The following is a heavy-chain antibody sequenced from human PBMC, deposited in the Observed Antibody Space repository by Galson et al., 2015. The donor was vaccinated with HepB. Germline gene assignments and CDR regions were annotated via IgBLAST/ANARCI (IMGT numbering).Heavy chain of an antibody. D-gene: IGHD3-10*01. J-gene: IGHJ5*02. Sequence: SVKVSCKASGYTFTSYAMHWVRQAPGQRLEWMGWINAGNGNTKYSQKFQGRVTITRDTSASTAYMELSSLRSEDTAVYYCAREGITMVRGVIKYNWFDPWGQGTLVTVSS. CDR1: GYTFTSYA. CDR3: AREGITMVRGVIKYNWFDP. CDR2: INAGNGNT. V-gene: IGHV1-3*01.